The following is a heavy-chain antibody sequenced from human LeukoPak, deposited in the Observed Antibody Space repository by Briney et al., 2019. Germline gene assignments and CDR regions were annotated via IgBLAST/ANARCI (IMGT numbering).Heavy chain of an antibody. Sequence: SETRSLTCTVSGGSLSSYYWSWIRQPPGKGLEWIGYIYDSGSTNYNPSLKSRVTISVDTSKNQFSLKLSSVTAADTSVYYCARGRISIGQPEFDHWGQGTLVTVSS. CDR3: ARGRISIGQPEFDH. CDR1: GGSLSSYY. CDR2: IYDSGST. V-gene: IGHV4-59*01. J-gene: IGHJ4*02. D-gene: IGHD1-14*01.